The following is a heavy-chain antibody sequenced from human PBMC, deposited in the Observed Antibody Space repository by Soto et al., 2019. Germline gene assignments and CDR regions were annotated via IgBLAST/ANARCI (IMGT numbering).Heavy chain of an antibody. CDR2: ISYDGSNK. D-gene: IGHD5-18*01. J-gene: IGHJ4*02. CDR1: GFTFSSYG. V-gene: IGHV3-30*03. Sequence: PVGSLRLSCAASGFTFSSYGMHWVRQAPGKGLEWVAVISYDGSNKYYADSVKGRFTISRDNSKNTLYLQMNSLRAEDTAVYYCATEVRLQLNYWGQGTLVTVSS. CDR3: ATEVRLQLNY.